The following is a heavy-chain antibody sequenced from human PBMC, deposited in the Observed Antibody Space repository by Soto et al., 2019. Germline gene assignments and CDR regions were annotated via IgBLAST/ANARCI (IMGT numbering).Heavy chain of an antibody. D-gene: IGHD3-10*01. V-gene: IGHV1-8*01. CDR2: MNPNSGNT. CDR3: ARGKTGPGSPGYWFDP. CDR1: GYTFTSYD. J-gene: IGHJ5*02. Sequence: QVQLVQSGAEVKKPGASVKVSCKASGYTFTSYDINWVRQATGQGLEWMGWMNPNSGNTGYAQKFQGRVTMTRNTSISTAYMELSSLRSEDTAVYYCARGKTGPGSPGYWFDPWGQGTLVTVSS.